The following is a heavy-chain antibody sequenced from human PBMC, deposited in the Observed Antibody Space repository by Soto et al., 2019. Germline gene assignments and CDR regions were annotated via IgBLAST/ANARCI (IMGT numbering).Heavy chain of an antibody. V-gene: IGHV4-59*01. CDR3: ARVGSGSYYDFNWFDP. Sequence: SETLSVTCSFSGGSIIAYYWSWIRQPPGKGLEWIGHIYYSGSTNYSPSLKSRVTISIDTSKRQFSLKLRSVTAADTAVYYCARVGSGSYYDFNWFDPWGQGKVVTVSS. J-gene: IGHJ5*02. D-gene: IGHD1-26*01. CDR2: IYYSGST. CDR1: GGSIIAYY.